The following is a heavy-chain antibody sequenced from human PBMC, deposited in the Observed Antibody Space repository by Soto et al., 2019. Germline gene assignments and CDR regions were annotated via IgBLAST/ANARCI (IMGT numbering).Heavy chain of an antibody. CDR2: ISTYNGNT. J-gene: IGHJ4*02. Sequence: QVQLVQSGAEVKKPGASVKVSCKTSGYTFTSYGISWVRQAPGQGLEWMGWISTYNGNTNYAQKFQGKVTMTTDTSTSTAYIEPRSLKSDDTPVYNSARDRGIAADYWGQGTLVTVSS. CDR1: GYTFTSYG. V-gene: IGHV1-18*01. CDR3: ARDRGIAADY. D-gene: IGHD6-13*01.